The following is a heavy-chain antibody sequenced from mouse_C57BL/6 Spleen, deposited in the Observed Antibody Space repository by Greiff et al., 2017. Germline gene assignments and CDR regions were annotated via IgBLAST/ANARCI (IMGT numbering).Heavy chain of an antibody. CDR1: GYTFTSYW. Sequence: QVQLQQPGAELVKPGASVKMSCKASGYTFTSYWITWVKQRPGQGLEWIGDIYPGSGSTNYNETFKSKSTLTVDTASSPAYMQLRSLTSAYSAVYYCARKGGPYDYGSSYDYWGQGATLTVSS. J-gene: IGHJ2*01. V-gene: IGHV1-55*01. D-gene: IGHD1-1*01. CDR3: ARKGGPYDYGSSYDY. CDR2: IYPGSGST.